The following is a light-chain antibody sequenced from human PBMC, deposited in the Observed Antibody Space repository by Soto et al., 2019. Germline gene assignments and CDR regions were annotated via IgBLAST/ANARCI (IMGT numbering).Light chain of an antibody. V-gene: IGKV3-15*01. CDR2: GAS. CDR3: QQNNKWPPVT. CDR1: QTISND. J-gene: IGKJ4*01. Sequence: EVVMTQSTATVSVSPGEGVTLSCRASQTISNDLDWYQQKPGQAPRLLIYGASTRATGVPARFSGGGSGTEFTLTISSLQSEDFAFYYCQQNNKWPPVTFGGGTKVEIK.